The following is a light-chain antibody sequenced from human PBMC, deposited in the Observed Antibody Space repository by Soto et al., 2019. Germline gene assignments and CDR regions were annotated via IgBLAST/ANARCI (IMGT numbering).Light chain of an antibody. Sequence: EIVMTQSPATLSVSPGERATLSCRASQSVSSNLAWYQQKPGQAPRVLIYVASTRATGIPARFSGSGSGTDFTLSISRVEPEDFAVYYCQQYGTSPWTFGQGTKVDIK. CDR2: VAS. V-gene: IGKV3D-15*01. J-gene: IGKJ1*01. CDR3: QQYGTSPWT. CDR1: QSVSSN.